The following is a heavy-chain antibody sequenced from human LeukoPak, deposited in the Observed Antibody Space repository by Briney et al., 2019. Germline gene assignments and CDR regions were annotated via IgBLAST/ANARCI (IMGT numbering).Heavy chain of an antibody. Sequence: SETLSLTCTVSGGSIGSSNYYWGWVRQPPGQGLEWIGFLHSSGNTYYSPSLNSRVTMSVDMSNNQFSLILTSVTVADTAVYYCASKRFSSGWAYYFDYWGQGTLVTVSS. CDR1: GGSIGSSNYY. V-gene: IGHV4-39*01. J-gene: IGHJ4*02. CDR3: ASKRFSSGWAYYFDY. CDR2: LHSSGNT. D-gene: IGHD6-19*01.